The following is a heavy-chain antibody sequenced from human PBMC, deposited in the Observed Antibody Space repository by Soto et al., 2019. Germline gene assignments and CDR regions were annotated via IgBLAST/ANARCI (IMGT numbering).Heavy chain of an antibody. Sequence: PGKGLEWIGYIYYSGSTYYNPSLKSRVTISVDTSKNQFSLKLSSVTAADTAVFFFQAEDSIRDVRSVSAFLLNRSSDL. CDR3: QAEDSIRDVRSVSAFLLNRSSDL. V-gene: IGHV4-31*02. D-gene: IGHD3-10*02. CDR2: IYYSGST. J-gene: IGHJ2*01.